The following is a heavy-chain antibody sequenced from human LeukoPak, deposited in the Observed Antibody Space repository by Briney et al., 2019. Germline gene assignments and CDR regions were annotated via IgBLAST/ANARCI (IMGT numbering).Heavy chain of an antibody. V-gene: IGHV3-74*01. D-gene: IGHD2/OR15-2a*01. CDR1: GFTFSNYW. CDR2: IDSVGSST. Sequence: GGSLRLSCVPPGFTFSNYWMHWVRQAPGKGLVWVSRIDSVGSSTIYADSVKGRFTISRDNAKNTLYLQMNSLRADDTAVYYCASSPAISNYWGQGTLVTVSS. CDR3: ASSPAISNY. J-gene: IGHJ4*02.